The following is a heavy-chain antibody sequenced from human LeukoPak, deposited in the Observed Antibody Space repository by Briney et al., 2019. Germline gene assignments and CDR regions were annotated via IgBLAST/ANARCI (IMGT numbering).Heavy chain of an antibody. Sequence: ASVKVSCKASGYNFTGNFMHWLRQAPGQGLEWMGWINSNSGVTKYAQKFQGRITITRDTSIRTGYMELRSLIPDDTAIYYCARSLVNWGRGTLVTVSS. CDR1: GYNFTGNF. CDR3: ARSLVN. D-gene: IGHD6-6*01. CDR2: INSNSGVT. V-gene: IGHV1-2*02. J-gene: IGHJ4*02.